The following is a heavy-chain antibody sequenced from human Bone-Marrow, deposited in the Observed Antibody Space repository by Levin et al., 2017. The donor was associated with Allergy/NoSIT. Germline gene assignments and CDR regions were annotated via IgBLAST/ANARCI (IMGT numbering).Heavy chain of an antibody. V-gene: IGHV4-39*01. Sequence: SETLSLTCTVSGDSISTSGYYWGWIRQPPGKGLEWIGSLFHSGDTYYNPSLKSRVTISADTSKKQFSLKVKSVTAADTAVYYCARQGVLDVLGGSFDTWGQGTLVTVSS. D-gene: IGHD3-16*01. CDR1: GDSISTSGYY. J-gene: IGHJ4*02. CDR3: ARQGVLDVLGGSFDT. CDR2: LFHSGDT.